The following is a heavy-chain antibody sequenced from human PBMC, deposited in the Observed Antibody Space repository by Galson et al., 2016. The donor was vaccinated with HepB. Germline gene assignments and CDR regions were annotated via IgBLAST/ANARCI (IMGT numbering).Heavy chain of an antibody. V-gene: IGHV3-15*01. CDR2: IKSRSDGETT. Sequence: SLRLSCAASGFSFTSTWMSWVRQAPGMGLEWIGRIKSRSDGETTELAAPVRGRFSISRDDSKSTVYLQMNSLETDDTAVYFCTTDYGYAWGSYRLGYWGQGTLVTVSS. CDR1: GFSFTSTW. D-gene: IGHD3-16*02. J-gene: IGHJ4*02. CDR3: TTDYGYAWGSYRLGY.